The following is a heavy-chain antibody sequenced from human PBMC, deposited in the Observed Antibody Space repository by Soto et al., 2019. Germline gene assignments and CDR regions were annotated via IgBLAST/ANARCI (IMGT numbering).Heavy chain of an antibody. CDR2: INHSGST. J-gene: IGHJ3*02. D-gene: IGHD4-17*01. Sequence: QVQLQQWGAGLLKPSETLSLTCAVYGGSFSGYYWSWIRQPPGKGLEWIGEINHSGSTNYNPSLKSRVTISVDTSKNQFFLKLSSVTAADTAVYYCARSGISRLRWATFHAFDIWGQGTMVTVSS. V-gene: IGHV4-34*01. CDR3: ARSGISRLRWATFHAFDI. CDR1: GGSFSGYY.